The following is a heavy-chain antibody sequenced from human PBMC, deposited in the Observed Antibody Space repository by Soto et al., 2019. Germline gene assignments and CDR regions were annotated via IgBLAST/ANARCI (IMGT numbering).Heavy chain of an antibody. CDR3: AKGHYGDYLPFDY. D-gene: IGHD4-17*01. CDR2: ISYDGSNK. J-gene: IGHJ4*02. V-gene: IGHV3-30*18. CDR1: GFTFSSYG. Sequence: QVQLVESGGGVVQPGRSLRLSCAASGFTFSSYGRHGVRQAPGKGLEWVAVISYDGSNKYYADSVKGRFTISRDNSKNTLYLQMNSLRAEDTAVYYCAKGHYGDYLPFDYWGQGTLVTVSS.